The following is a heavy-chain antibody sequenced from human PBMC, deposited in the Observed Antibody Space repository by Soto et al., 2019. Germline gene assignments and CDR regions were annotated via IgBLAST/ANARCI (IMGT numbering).Heavy chain of an antibody. CDR2: IYYSGST. Sequence: QVQLQESGPGLVKPSQTLSLTCTVSGGSISSGGYYWSWIRQRPGNGPEGIVYIYYSGSTYYNPSLKSRVTISVDTSKNQFSLKLSSVSAADTAVYSCARDSSYGMDVWGQGTTVTVSS. V-gene: IGHV4-31*03. CDR1: GGSISSGGYY. J-gene: IGHJ6*02. CDR3: ARDSSYGMDV.